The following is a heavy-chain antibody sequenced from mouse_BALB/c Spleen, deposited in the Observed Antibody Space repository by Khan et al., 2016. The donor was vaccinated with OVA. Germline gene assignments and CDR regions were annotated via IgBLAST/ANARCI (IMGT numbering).Heavy chain of an antibody. CDR3: AKSSYYGSSLYAMDY. D-gene: IGHD1-1*01. CDR2: IAPGSGST. CDR1: GYTFTSYW. J-gene: IGHJ4*01. Sequence: DLVKPGASVKLSCKASGYTFTSYWINWIKQRPGQGLECIGRIAPGSGSTYYNEMFKGTATLTVDTSSSTAILQLSSLSSEDSAVFSCAKSSYYGSSLYAMDYWGQGTSVTVSS. V-gene: IGHV1S41*01.